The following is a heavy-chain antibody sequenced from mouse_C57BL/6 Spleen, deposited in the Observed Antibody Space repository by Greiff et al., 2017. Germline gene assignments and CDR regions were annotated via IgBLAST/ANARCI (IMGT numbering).Heavy chain of an antibody. CDR1: GYTFTSYW. CDR3: ARWAVVADYYAMDY. D-gene: IGHD1-1*01. V-gene: IGHV1-69*01. CDR2: IDPSDSYT. J-gene: IGHJ4*01. Sequence: QVQLQQPGAELVMPGASVKLSCKASGYTFTSYWMHWVKQRPGQGLEWIGEIDPSDSYTNYNQKFKGKSTLTVDKSSSTAYMQLSSLTSEDSAVYYCARWAVVADYYAMDYWGQGTSVTVSS.